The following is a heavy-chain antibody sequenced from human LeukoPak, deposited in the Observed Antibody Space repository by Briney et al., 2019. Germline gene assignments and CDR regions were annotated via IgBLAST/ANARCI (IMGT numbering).Heavy chain of an antibody. J-gene: IGHJ3*02. CDR3: AKEEGWGVNSFDM. V-gene: IGHV3-30-3*01. CDR1: GFTFSSYT. CDR2: ISYDGSNK. D-gene: IGHD1-26*01. Sequence: GGSLRLSCAASGFTFSSYTMHWVRQAPGKGLEWVALISYDGSNKYYADSVKGRFTISRDNLKNTLNLQMNYLEAEDTAVYYCAKEEGWGVNSFDMWGQGTMVTVSS.